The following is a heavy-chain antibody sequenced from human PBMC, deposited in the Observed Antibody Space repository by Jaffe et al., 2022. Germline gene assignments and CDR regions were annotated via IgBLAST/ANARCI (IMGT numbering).Heavy chain of an antibody. V-gene: IGHV3-30*02. J-gene: IGHJ4*02. CDR3: AKDPPYSSSYFDY. Sequence: QVQLVESGGGVVQPGGSLRLSCAASRFTFSSYGMHWVRQAPGKGLEWVAFIRYDGSNKYYADSVKGRFTISRDNSRNTLYLQMNSLRAEDTAVYYCAKDPPYSSSYFDYWGQGTLVTVSS. D-gene: IGHD6-19*01. CDR2: IRYDGSNK. CDR1: RFTFSSYG.